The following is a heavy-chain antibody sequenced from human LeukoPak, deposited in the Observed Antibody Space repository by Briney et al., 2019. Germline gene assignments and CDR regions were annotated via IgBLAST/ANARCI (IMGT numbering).Heavy chain of an antibody. Sequence: SETLSLTCAVYGGSFSGYYWSWIRQPPGKGLEWIGEINHSGSTNYNPSLKSRVTISVDTSKNQFSLKLSSVTAADTAVYYCAGDSSGYYYGGYWGQGTLVTVSS. CDR1: GGSFSGYY. D-gene: IGHD3-22*01. CDR3: AGDSSGYYYGGY. J-gene: IGHJ4*02. V-gene: IGHV4-34*01. CDR2: INHSGST.